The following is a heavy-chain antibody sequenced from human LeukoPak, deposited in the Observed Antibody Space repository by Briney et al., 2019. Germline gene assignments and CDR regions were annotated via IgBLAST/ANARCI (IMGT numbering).Heavy chain of an antibody. J-gene: IGHJ4*02. CDR3: VKDLRQWLVGRFGH. CDR1: GFTFDTYA. D-gene: IGHD6-19*01. V-gene: IGHV3-23*01. CDR2: ISGGGRI. Sequence: TGGSLRLSCAASGFTFDTYAMHWVRHAPGRGLEWVSGISGGGRIYYADPVNGRFTMSRDNSKNTVDLELHSLRADDTAIYYCVKDLRQWLVGRFGHWGQGALLTVSS.